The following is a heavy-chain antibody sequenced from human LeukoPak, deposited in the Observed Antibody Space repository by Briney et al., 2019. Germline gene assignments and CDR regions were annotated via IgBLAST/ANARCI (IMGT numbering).Heavy chain of an antibody. D-gene: IGHD1-1*01. Sequence: PGGSLRLSCAASGFTVSSNYMSWVRQAPGKGLEWVSVIYSGGSTYYADSVKGRFTISRDNSKNTLYLQMNSLRAEDTAVYYCARDNEKHYYYYGMDVWGQGTTVTVSS. V-gene: IGHV3-66*02. CDR3: ARDNEKHYYYYGMDV. J-gene: IGHJ6*02. CDR1: GFTVSSNY. CDR2: IYSGGST.